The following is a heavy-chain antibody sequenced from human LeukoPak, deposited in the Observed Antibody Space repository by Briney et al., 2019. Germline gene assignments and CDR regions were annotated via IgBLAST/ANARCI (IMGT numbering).Heavy chain of an antibody. J-gene: IGHJ3*02. CDR1: GGSISSYY. CDR3: ARLGVTDAFDI. Sequence: SETLSLTCTVSGGSISSYYWSWIRQPPGKGLEWIGYIYYSGSTNYNPSLKSRVTISVETSKNQFSLKLSSVTAADTAVYYCARLGVTDAFDIWGQGTMVTVSS. V-gene: IGHV4-59*08. CDR2: IYYSGST.